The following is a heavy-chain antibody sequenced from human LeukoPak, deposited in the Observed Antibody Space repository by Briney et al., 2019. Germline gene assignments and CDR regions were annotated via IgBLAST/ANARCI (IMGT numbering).Heavy chain of an antibody. Sequence: PGGSLRLSCAASGFFFNTDWMHWVRQAPGKGLVWVSRINSDGSKTSHADSVKGRFTISRDNAKNTLYLQMNGLRAEDTAVYYCAREGSLEYYFDYWGRGTLVTVSS. CDR2: INSDGSKT. V-gene: IGHV3-74*01. CDR3: AREGSLEYYFDY. J-gene: IGHJ4*02. D-gene: IGHD3-10*01. CDR1: GFFFNTDW.